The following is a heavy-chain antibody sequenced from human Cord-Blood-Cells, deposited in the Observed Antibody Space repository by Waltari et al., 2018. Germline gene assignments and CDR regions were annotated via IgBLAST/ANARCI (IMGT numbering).Heavy chain of an antibody. CDR3: ARDGGNSDVGYYFDY. V-gene: IGHV4-39*02. J-gene: IGHJ4*02. D-gene: IGHD2-21*02. CDR2: IYYRGST. Sequence: QLQLQESGPGLVKPSETLSLTCTVSGGSISSSSYYWGWIRQPPGKGLEWIGSIYYRGSTYYHPSLKSRVTISVDTSKNQFSLKLSSVTAADTAVYYCARDGGNSDVGYYFDYWGQGTLVTVSS. CDR1: GGSISSSSYY.